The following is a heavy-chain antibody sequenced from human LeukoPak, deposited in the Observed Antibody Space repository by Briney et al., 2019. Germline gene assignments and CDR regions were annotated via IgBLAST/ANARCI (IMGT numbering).Heavy chain of an antibody. CDR3: ANSRSSVGELD. Sequence: GGSLRLSCAASGFTFSSYSMNWVRQAPGKGLEWVSSISSSSSYIYYADSVKGRFTISRDNAKNSLYLQMNSLGAEDTAVYYCANSRSSVGELDWGQGTLVTVSS. D-gene: IGHD3-16*01. CDR2: ISSSSSYI. J-gene: IGHJ4*02. V-gene: IGHV3-21*01. CDR1: GFTFSSYS.